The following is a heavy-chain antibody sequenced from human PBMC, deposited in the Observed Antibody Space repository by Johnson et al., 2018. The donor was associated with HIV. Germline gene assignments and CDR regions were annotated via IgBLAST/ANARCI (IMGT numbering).Heavy chain of an antibody. CDR1: GFTFSSYW. D-gene: IGHD1-26*01. CDR2: IKQDGSEK. J-gene: IGHJ3*02. V-gene: IGHV3-7*03. Sequence: VQLVESGGGLVQPGGSLRLSCAASGFTFSSYWMSWVRQAPGKGLEWVANIKQDGSEKYYVDSVKGRFTISRDKSKNTLYLQMNSLRAEDTAVYYCAKVSGGVTRDFDIWGQGTMVTVSS. CDR3: AKVSGGVTRDFDI.